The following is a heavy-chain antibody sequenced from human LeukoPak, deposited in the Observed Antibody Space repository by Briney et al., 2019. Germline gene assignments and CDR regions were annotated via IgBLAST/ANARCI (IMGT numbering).Heavy chain of an antibody. D-gene: IGHD3-9*01. Sequence: ASVKVACKASGGTFSSYAISWVRQAPGQGLELMKGIIPLFGTANYAQKFQGRVTITADKSTSTAYMELSSLRSEDTVFFFKQKTAYDILTGRLLPGWFDPWGQGTLVTVSS. V-gene: IGHV1-69*06. CDR1: GGTFSSYA. CDR3: QKTAYDILTGRLLPGWFDP. J-gene: IGHJ5*02. CDR2: IIPLFGTA.